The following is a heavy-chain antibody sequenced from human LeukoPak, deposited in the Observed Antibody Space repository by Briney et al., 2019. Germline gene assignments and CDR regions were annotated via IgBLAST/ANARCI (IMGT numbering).Heavy chain of an antibody. CDR3: ARTISSSWYLDTQNWFDP. V-gene: IGHV1-18*01. CDR1: GYTFTSYG. Sequence: ASVKVSCKASGYTFTSYGISWVRQAPGQGLEWMGWISAYNGNTNYAQKLQGRVTMTTDTSTSTAYMELRSLRSDDTAVYYCARTISSSWYLDTQNWFDPWGQGTLVTVPS. J-gene: IGHJ5*02. D-gene: IGHD6-13*01. CDR2: ISAYNGNT.